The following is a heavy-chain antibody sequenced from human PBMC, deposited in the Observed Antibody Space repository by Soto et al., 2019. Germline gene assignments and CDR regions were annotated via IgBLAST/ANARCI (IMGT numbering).Heavy chain of an antibody. Sequence: QVQLEQSGAEVTKPGASVKVSCKASGYTFTSYDINWVRQATGQGLEWMGWMSPNSGATGYAQKFQGRVIMTRDTSISTAYMELSNLRSEDTAIYYCARGVDAGVDVWGQGSTVTVSS. J-gene: IGHJ6*02. CDR3: ARGVDAGVDV. CDR2: MSPNSGAT. V-gene: IGHV1-8*01. D-gene: IGHD1-1*01. CDR1: GYTFTSYD.